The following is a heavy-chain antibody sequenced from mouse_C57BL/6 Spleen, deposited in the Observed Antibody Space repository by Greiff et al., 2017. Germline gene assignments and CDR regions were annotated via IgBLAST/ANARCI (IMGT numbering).Heavy chain of an antibody. D-gene: IGHD4-1*01. V-gene: IGHV1-26*01. CDR2: INPNNGGT. J-gene: IGHJ2*01. CDR1: GYTFTDYY. CDR3: VPSGTGY. Sequence: EVQLQQSGPELVKPGASVKISCKASGYTFTDYYMNWVKQSHGKSLEWIGDINPNNGGTSYNQKFKGKATLTVDKSSSTAYMELRSLTSEDSAVYYCVPSGTGYWGQGTTLTVSS.